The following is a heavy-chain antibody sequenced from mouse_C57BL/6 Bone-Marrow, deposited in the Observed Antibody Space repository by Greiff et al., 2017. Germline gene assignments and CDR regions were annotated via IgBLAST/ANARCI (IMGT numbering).Heavy chain of an antibody. J-gene: IGHJ2*01. Sequence: DVKLVESGGDLVKPGGSLKLSCAASGFTFSSYGMSWVRQTPDKRLEWVATISSGGSYTYYPDSVKGRFTISRDNAKNTLYLQMSSLKSEDTAMYYCARQGYGPDYWGQGTTLTVSS. D-gene: IGHD1-2*01. CDR1: GFTFSSYG. CDR3: ARQGYGPDY. V-gene: IGHV5-6*02. CDR2: ISSGGSYT.